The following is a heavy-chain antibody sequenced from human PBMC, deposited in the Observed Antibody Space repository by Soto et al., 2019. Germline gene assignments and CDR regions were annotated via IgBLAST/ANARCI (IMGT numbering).Heavy chain of an antibody. CDR2: IDNDGSNT. CDR1: GFTFSSYW. V-gene: IGHV3-74*03. J-gene: IGHJ1*01. CDR3: VRDAWGVHH. D-gene: IGHD3-10*01. Sequence: EVQLVESGGDLVQPGGSLRLSCAASGFTFSSYWMHWVRQAPGKGLVCVSRIDNDGSNTLYEDSVKGRFTISRDNAKNTLYLSMNSLRAEDTAVYYCVRDAWGVHHWGQGTLVTVSS.